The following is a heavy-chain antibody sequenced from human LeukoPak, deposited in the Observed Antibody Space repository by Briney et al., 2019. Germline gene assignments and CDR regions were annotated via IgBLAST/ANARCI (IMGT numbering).Heavy chain of an antibody. D-gene: IGHD1-26*01. Sequence: PGGSLRLSCAASGFTFSTHGMHWVRQAPGKGLEWVAFIRYDGINKYYADSVKGRFTISRDNSKNTLYLQMNSLRAEDTAVYYCAKPNSGSYLSTGAFDIWGQGTMVTVSS. V-gene: IGHV3-30*02. CDR2: IRYDGINK. J-gene: IGHJ3*02. CDR3: AKPNSGSYLSTGAFDI. CDR1: GFTFSTHG.